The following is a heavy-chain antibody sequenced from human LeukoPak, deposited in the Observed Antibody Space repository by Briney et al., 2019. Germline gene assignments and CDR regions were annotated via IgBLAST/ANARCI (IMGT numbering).Heavy chain of an antibody. CDR3: ARYGSGSGGYYYYMDV. Sequence: SETLSLTCAVYGGSFSGYYWSWIRQPPGKGLEWIGEINHSGSTNYNPSLKSRVTISVDTSKNQFSLKLSSVTAADTAVYYCARYGSGSGGYYYYMDVWGKGTTVTISS. CDR2: INHSGST. D-gene: IGHD3-10*01. CDR1: GGSFSGYY. J-gene: IGHJ6*03. V-gene: IGHV4-34*01.